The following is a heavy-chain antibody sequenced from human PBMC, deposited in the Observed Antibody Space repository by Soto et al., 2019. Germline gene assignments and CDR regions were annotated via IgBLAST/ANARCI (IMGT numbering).Heavy chain of an antibody. Sequence: ASVKVSCKASGGIFSDFSFSWVRQAPGQGLEWMGGINAGNGNRKYSQKFQGRVTITRDTSASTAYMELSSLRSEDTAVYYCARDQGVAGPGDYWG. D-gene: IGHD6-19*01. J-gene: IGHJ4*01. V-gene: IGHV1-3*01. CDR2: INAGNGNR. CDR1: GGIFSDFS. CDR3: ARDQGVAGPGDY.